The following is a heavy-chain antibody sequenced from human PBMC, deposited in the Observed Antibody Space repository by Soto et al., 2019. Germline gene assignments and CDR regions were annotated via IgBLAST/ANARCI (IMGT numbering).Heavy chain of an antibody. CDR2: IIDSGAST. CDR3: AKESSYYYYYGVDV. V-gene: IGHV3-23*01. CDR1: GFTFSSCA. J-gene: IGHJ6*02. Sequence: PGGSLRLSCAASGFTFSSCAMGWVRQAPGKGLEWVSAIIDSGASTYYADSVKGRFTISRDNSKSTLYLQMNSLRAEDTALYYCAKESSYYYYYGVDVWGQGTTVTVS. D-gene: IGHD6-13*01.